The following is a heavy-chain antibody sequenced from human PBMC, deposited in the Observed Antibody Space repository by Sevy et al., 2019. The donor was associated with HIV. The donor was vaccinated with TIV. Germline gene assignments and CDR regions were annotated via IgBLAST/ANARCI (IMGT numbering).Heavy chain of an antibody. CDR1: GFTFNNYA. V-gene: IGHV3-11*01. CDR2: ISGSGSDI. Sequence: GGSLRLSCAASGFTFNNYAMSWVRQDPGKGLEWVSYISGSGSDIYYADSVKGRFSVSRDNAKNSLYLQMNSLRAEDTAVYYCARDHVKDGDLGDYYYFAMDVWGQGTTVTVSS. D-gene: IGHD4-17*01. J-gene: IGHJ6*02. CDR3: ARDHVKDGDLGDYYYFAMDV.